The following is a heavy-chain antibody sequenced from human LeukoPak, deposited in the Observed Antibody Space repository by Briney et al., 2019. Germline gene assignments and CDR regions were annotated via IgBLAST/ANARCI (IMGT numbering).Heavy chain of an antibody. CDR3: ATGGHYYDSSAYWNWFDP. V-gene: IGHV4-4*09. J-gene: IGHJ5*02. CDR1: GGSISSYS. Sequence: SETLSLTCTVSGGSISSYSWSWIRQPPGKGLEWIGRIYSSGSTNYNPSLKSRVTISADTSKNQVSLKLRSVTAADTAVYYCATGGHYYDSSAYWNWFDPWGQGTLVTVSS. D-gene: IGHD3-22*01. CDR2: IYSSGST.